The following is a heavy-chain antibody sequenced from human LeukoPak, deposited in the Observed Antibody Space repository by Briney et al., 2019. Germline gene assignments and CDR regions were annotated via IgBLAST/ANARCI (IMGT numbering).Heavy chain of an antibody. CDR2: IIPIFGTA. CDR3: ALYIAARLRSGGFDY. CDR1: GGTFSSYA. V-gene: IGHV1-69*05. D-gene: IGHD6-6*01. Sequence: SVKVSCKASGGTFSSYAISWVRQAPGQGLEWMGGIIPIFGTANYAQKFQGRVTITTDESTSTAYMELSSLRSEDTAVYYCALYIAARLRSGGFDYWGQGTLVTVSS. J-gene: IGHJ4*02.